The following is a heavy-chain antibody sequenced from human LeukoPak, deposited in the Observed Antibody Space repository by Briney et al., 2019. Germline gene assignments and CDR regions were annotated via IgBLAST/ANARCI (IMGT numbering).Heavy chain of an antibody. D-gene: IGHD3-22*01. CDR1: GGSISSGGYS. Sequence: SQTLSLTCAVSGGSISSGGYSWSWIRQPPGRGLEWIGYIYHSGSTYYNPSLKSRVTISVDRSKNQFSLKLSSVTAADTAVYYCARDSYDSSQGSFDYWSQGTLVTVSS. CDR3: ARDSYDSSQGSFDY. V-gene: IGHV4-30-2*01. CDR2: IYHSGST. J-gene: IGHJ4*02.